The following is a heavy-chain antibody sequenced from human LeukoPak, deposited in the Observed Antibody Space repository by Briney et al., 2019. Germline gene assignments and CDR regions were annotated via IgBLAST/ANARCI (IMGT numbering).Heavy chain of an antibody. J-gene: IGHJ4*02. D-gene: IGHD3-22*01. V-gene: IGHV4-39*01. Sequence: SETLSLTCTVSGRSISSSSYYWGWIRQPPGKGLEWIGSIYYSGSTYYNPSLKSRVTISVDTSKNQFSLKLSSVTAADTAVYYCAVTMIVAEEYYFDYWGQGTLVTVSS. CDR3: AVTMIVAEEYYFDY. CDR1: GRSISSSSYY. CDR2: IYYSGST.